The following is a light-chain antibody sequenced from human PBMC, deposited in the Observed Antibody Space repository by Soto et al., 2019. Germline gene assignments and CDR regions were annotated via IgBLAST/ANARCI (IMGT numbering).Light chain of an antibody. CDR1: SSDVGAFNY. J-gene: IGLJ1*01. CDR2: DVT. V-gene: IGLV2-14*03. Sequence: LNQPASVSGSPGQSISISCIGTSSDVGAFNYVSWYQHHPGKAPQLIIYDVTSRPSGVSNRFSASKSGNTASLTISGLQAEDEADYYCSSYTTRNTEVFGTGTKVTVL. CDR3: SSYTTRNTEV.